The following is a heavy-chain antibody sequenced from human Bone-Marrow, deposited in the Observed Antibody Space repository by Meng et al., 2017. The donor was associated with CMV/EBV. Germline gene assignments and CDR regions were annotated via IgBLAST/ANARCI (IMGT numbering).Heavy chain of an antibody. Sequence: GSLRLSCAVYGESLTGHYWSWIRQSPGTGLQWIGEIDDSGNTNYNPSLRSRVTISIDPSKKQFSLRLNFVTAADTGVYFCARSGLYGGTSRKARNFDYWGHGNLVTVSS. V-gene: IGHV4-34*01. CDR2: IDDSGNT. CDR3: ARSGLYGGTSRKARNFDY. D-gene: IGHD4-23*01. J-gene: IGHJ4*01. CDR1: GESLTGHY.